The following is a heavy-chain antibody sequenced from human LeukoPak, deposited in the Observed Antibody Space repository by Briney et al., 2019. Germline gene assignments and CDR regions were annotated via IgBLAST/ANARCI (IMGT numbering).Heavy chain of an antibody. J-gene: IGHJ3*02. Sequence: SETLSLTCTVSDGSITNYYWSWIRQPPGKGLEWIGHIYYSGSTNYNPSLKSRVTISLDTSKKQFSLNLSSVTAADTAVYYCARENWNYTRYAFDIWGQGTMVTVSS. CDR1: DGSITNYY. CDR3: ARENWNYTRYAFDI. V-gene: IGHV4-59*01. CDR2: IYYSGST. D-gene: IGHD1-7*01.